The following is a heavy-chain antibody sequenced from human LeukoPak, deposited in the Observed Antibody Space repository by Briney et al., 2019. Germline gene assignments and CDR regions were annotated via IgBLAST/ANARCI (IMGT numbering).Heavy chain of an antibody. CDR1: GGSISSGGYY. CDR2: IYYSGST. J-gene: IGHJ4*02. D-gene: IGHD3-9*01. Sequence: SETLSLTCTVSGGSISSGGYYWSWIRQHPGKGLEWIGYIYYSGSTYYNPSLKSRVTISVDTSKNQFSLKLSSVTAADTAVYYCASSPTSYYDILTGYYSPLGPYFDYWGQGTLVTVSS. V-gene: IGHV4-31*03. CDR3: ASSPTSYYDILTGYYSPLGPYFDY.